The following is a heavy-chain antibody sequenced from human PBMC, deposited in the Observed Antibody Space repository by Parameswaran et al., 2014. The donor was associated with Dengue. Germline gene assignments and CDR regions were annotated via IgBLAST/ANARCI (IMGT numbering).Heavy chain of an antibody. CDR3: ARISTIFGAPDI. Sequence: QAGSRLKISCAASGFXFSSYAVHWVRQAPGKGLEWVAVISYDGGIEYYADSVRGRFTISRDNSKNTLYLQMNSLRPEDTGVYYCARISTIFGAPDIWGQGTTVTVSS. D-gene: IGHD3-3*01. J-gene: IGHJ3*02. CDR2: ISYDGGIE. V-gene: IGHV3-30-3*01. CDR1: GFXFSSYA.